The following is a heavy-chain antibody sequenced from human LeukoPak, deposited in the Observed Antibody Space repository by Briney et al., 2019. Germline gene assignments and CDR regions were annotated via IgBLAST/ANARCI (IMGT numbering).Heavy chain of an antibody. J-gene: IGHJ4*02. D-gene: IGHD5-18*01. CDR3: ARPDVNTAVVLFDY. CDR2: INPNSGGT. Sequence: ASVKVSCKASGGTFSSYAISWVRQAPGQGLEWMGWINPNSGGTNYAQKFQGRVTMTRDTSISTAYMELSRLRSDDTAVYYCARPDVNTAVVLFDYWGQGTLVTVSS. CDR1: GGTFSSYA. V-gene: IGHV1-2*02.